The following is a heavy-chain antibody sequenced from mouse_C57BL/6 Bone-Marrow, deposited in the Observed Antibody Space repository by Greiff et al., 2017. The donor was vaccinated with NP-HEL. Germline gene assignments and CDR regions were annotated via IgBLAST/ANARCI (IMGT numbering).Heavy chain of an antibody. D-gene: IGHD1-1*01. CDR3: ARDDYYGSSYVRRGFAY. CDR2: ISYDGSN. J-gene: IGHJ3*01. CDR1: GYSITSGYY. V-gene: IGHV3-6*01. Sequence: EVKLMESGPGLVKPSQSLSLTCSVTGYSITSGYYWNWIRQFPGNKLEWMGYISYDGSNNYNPSLKNRISITRDTSKNQFFLKLNSVTTEDTATYYCARDDYYGSSYVRRGFAYWGQGTLVTVSA.